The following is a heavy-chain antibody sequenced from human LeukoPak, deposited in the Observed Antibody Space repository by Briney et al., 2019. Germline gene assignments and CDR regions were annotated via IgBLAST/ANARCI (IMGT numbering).Heavy chain of an antibody. CDR2: INHSGST. CDR3: ARARSAAGRWVWFDP. CDR1: GGSFSGYY. D-gene: IGHD6-13*01. Sequence: SETLSLTCAVYGGSFSGYYWSWIRQPPGKGLEWIGEINHSGSTNYTPSLKSRVTISVDTSKNQFSLKLSSVTAADTAVYYCARARSAAGRWVWFDPWGLGTLVTVSS. J-gene: IGHJ5*02. V-gene: IGHV4-34*01.